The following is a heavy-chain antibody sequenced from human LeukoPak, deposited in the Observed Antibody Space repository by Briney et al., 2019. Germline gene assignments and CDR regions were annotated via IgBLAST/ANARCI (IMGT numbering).Heavy chain of an antibody. CDR1: GFTFSDHF. D-gene: IGHD5-12*01. Sequence: PGGSLRLSCAASGFTFSDHFMTWVRQAPGEGLEWLSYISDDSNLINYADSVRGRFTISRDNAKNSLYLQMNSLRAEDTAVYYCVRETRSSGYDTLGFDYWGQGTLVTVSS. CDR3: VRETRSSGYDTLGFDY. V-gene: IGHV3-11*05. CDR2: ISDDSNLI. J-gene: IGHJ4*02.